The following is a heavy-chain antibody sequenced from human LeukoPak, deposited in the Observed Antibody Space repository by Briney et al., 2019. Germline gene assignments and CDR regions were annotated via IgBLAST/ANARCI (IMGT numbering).Heavy chain of an antibody. D-gene: IGHD3-10*01. J-gene: IGHJ5*02. Sequence: AVKVPCKASGGTFSSYAISWVRQAPGQGREGMGGIIPILGTANYAQKFQGRVTITADESTSTAYMELSSLRSEDTAVYYCARTYYYGSGSYSRRPNWFDPWGQGTLVTVSS. CDR1: GGTFSSYA. CDR2: IIPILGTA. V-gene: IGHV1-69*13. CDR3: ARTYYYGSGSYSRRPNWFDP.